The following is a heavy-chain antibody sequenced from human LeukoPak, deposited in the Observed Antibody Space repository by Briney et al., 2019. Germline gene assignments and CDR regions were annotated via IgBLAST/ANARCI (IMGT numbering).Heavy chain of an antibody. CDR2: IYSGGST. V-gene: IGHV3-53*01. CDR3: ARAYGGYYFDY. J-gene: IGHJ4*02. D-gene: IGHD4/OR15-4a*01. Sequence: PGGSLRLSCVASEFTVSSNYMNWVRQAPGKGLEWVSVIYSGGSTYYADSVKGRFTISRDNSKNTLYLQTNSLRVDDTAVYYCARAYGGYYFDYWGQGTLVTVSS. CDR1: EFTVSSNY.